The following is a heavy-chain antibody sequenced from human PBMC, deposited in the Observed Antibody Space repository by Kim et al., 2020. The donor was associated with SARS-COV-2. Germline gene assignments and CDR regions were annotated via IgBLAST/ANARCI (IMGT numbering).Heavy chain of an antibody. Sequence: ASVKVSCKASGYTFTSYNINWVRQTTGQGLEWMGWMSPKSGDTGYAKKSQGRVSMTRNTSISTAYMELSSLRSEDTAVYYCASSVLTGFYYYYAMDVWGQRTKVTVSS. D-gene: IGHD3-9*01. CDR1: GYTFTSYN. V-gene: IGHV1-8*01. CDR2: MSPKSGDT. CDR3: ASSVLTGFYYYYAMDV. J-gene: IGHJ6*02.